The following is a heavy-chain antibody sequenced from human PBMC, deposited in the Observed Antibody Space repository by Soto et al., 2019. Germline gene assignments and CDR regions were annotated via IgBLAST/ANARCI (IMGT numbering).Heavy chain of an antibody. Sequence: GGSLRLSCAASGFTFSSYAMHWVRQGPGKGLEWVAVISYDGRNKYYADSVKGRFTISRDNSKNKLYLQMNSLRAEDTAVYYCARVGGIAAAAYFDYWGQGTLVTVSS. V-gene: IGHV3-30*04. D-gene: IGHD6-13*01. CDR3: ARVGGIAAAAYFDY. J-gene: IGHJ4*02. CDR1: GFTFSSYA. CDR2: ISYDGRNK.